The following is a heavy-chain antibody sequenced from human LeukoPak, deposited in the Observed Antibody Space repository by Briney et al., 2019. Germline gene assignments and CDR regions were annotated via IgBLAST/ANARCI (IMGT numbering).Heavy chain of an antibody. D-gene: IGHD2-2*01. Sequence: PGGSLRLSCAASGFTFSSYGMSWVRQAPGKGLEWVSAISGSGGSTYYADSVKGRFTISRDNSKNTLYLQMNSLRAEDTALYYCARASAAPYYFDYWGQGTLVTVSS. CDR2: ISGSGGST. V-gene: IGHV3-23*01. CDR3: ARASAAPYYFDY. CDR1: GFTFSSYG. J-gene: IGHJ4*02.